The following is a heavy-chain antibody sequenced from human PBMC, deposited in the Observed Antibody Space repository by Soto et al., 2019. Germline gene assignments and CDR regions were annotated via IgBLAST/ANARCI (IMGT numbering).Heavy chain of an antibody. J-gene: IGHJ4*02. D-gene: IGHD3-16*01. CDR2: TKNKANSYTT. V-gene: IGHV3-72*01. Sequence: RRLSCAASGFTFSDRYMDWVRQAPGKGLEWVGRTKNKANSYTTEYAASVKGRFTISRDDSRNSVYLQMNSLKTDDTAVYYCTIEGAYPGPDFDYWGQGTLVTVSS. CDR3: TIEGAYPGPDFDY. CDR1: GFTFSDRY.